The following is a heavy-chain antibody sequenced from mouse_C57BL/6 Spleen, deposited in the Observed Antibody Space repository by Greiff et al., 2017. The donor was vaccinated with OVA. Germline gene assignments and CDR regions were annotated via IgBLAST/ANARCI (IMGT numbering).Heavy chain of an antibody. CDR2: ISSGSSTI. J-gene: IGHJ2*01. Sequence: EVKLVESGGGLVKPGGSLKLSCAASGFTFSDYGMHWVRQAPEKGLEWVAYISSGSSTIYYADTVKGRFTISRDNTKNTLFLQSTSLRAEDTAMYYCGRDHYYGSSNFDYWGQGTTLTVSS. CDR3: GRDHYYGSSNFDY. D-gene: IGHD1-1*01. V-gene: IGHV5-17*01. CDR1: GFTFSDYG.